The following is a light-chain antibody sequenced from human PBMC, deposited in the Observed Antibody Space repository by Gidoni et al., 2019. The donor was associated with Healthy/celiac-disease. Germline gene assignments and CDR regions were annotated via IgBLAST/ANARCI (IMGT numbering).Light chain of an antibody. J-gene: IGLJ2*01. Sequence: QSALTPPASVSGSPGQSITISCTGTSSDVGCYNYVSWYQQHPGKAPKLMIPDVSNRPPGVSNRFSGSKSGNTASLTISGLQAEDEADYYGSSYTSSSTVVFGGGTKLTVL. CDR3: SSYTSSSTVV. CDR2: DVS. V-gene: IGLV2-14*01. CDR1: SSDVGCYNY.